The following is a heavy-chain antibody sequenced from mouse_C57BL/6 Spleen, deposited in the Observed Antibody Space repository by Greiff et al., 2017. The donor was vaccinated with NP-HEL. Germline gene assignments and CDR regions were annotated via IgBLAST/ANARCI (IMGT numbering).Heavy chain of an antibody. CDR3: ARWDQLRLPYAMDY. CDR2: INPSTGGT. D-gene: IGHD3-2*02. J-gene: IGHJ4*01. CDR1: GYSFTGYY. V-gene: IGHV1-42*01. Sequence: VQLQQSGPELVKPGASVKISCKASGYSFTGYYMNWVKQSPEKSLEWIGEINPSTGGTTYNQKFKAKATLTVDKSSSTAYMQLKSLTSEDSAVYYCARWDQLRLPYAMDYWGQGTSVTVSS.